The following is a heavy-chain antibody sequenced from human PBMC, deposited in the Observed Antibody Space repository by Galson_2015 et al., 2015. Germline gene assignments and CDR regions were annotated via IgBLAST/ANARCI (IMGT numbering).Heavy chain of an antibody. Sequence: SLRLSCAASGFTFSSYAMSRVRQAPGKGLEWVSAISGSGGSTYYADSVKGRFTISRDNSKNTLYLQMNSLRAEDTAVYYCAKVRGVNRVFDYWGQGTLVTVSS. CDR1: GFTFSSYA. CDR3: AKVRGVNRVFDY. V-gene: IGHV3-23*01. D-gene: IGHD3-10*01. J-gene: IGHJ4*02. CDR2: ISGSGGST.